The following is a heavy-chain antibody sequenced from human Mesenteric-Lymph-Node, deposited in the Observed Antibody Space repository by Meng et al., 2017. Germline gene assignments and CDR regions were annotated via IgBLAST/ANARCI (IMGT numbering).Heavy chain of an antibody. CDR2: INHSGST. Sequence: SQTLSLTCAVYGGSFSGYYWSWIRQPPGKGLEWIGEINHSGSTNYNPSLKSRVTISVDTSKNQFSLKLSSVTAADTAVYYCASGYCSSTSCQWFDYWGQGTLVTVSS. CDR3: ASGYCSSTSCQWFDY. D-gene: IGHD2-2*01. V-gene: IGHV4-34*01. J-gene: IGHJ4*02. CDR1: GGSFSGYY.